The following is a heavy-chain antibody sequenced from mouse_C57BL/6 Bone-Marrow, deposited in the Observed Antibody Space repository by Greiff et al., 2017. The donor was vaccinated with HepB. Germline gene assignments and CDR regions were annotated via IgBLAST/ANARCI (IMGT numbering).Heavy chain of an antibody. CDR3: ARRGLYGSSPTGYFDV. V-gene: IGHV5-17*01. Sequence: EVQRVESGGGLVKPGGSLKLSCAASGFTFSDYGMHWVRQAPEKGLEWVAYISSGSSTIYYADTVKGRFTISRDNAKNTLFLQMTSLRSEDTAMYYCARRGLYGSSPTGYFDVWGTGTTVTVSS. D-gene: IGHD1-1*01. J-gene: IGHJ1*03. CDR1: GFTFSDYG. CDR2: ISSGSSTI.